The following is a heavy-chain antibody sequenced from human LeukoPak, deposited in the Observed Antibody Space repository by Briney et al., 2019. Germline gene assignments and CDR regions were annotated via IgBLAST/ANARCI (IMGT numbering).Heavy chain of an antibody. D-gene: IGHD5-18*01. CDR3: ARVGGRYSPIGY. Sequence: GGSLRLSCTVSGFLFSDSAIHWVRQAPGKGLEWVASIKQDGSEKYYVDSVKGRFTISRDNAKNSLYLQMNSLRAEDTAVYYCARVGGRYSPIGYWGQGTLVTVSS. V-gene: IGHV3-7*01. J-gene: IGHJ4*02. CDR2: IKQDGSEK. CDR1: GFLFSDSA.